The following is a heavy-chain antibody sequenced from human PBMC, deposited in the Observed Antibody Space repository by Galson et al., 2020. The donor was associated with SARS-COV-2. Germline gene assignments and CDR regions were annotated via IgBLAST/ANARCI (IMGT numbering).Heavy chain of an antibody. CDR3: ARDRGYCSSTSCSDYYYYMDV. D-gene: IGHD2-2*03. J-gene: IGHJ6*03. V-gene: IGHV1-69*13. Sequence: SVKVSCKASGGTFSSYAISWVRQAPGQGLEWMGGIIPIFGTANYAQKFQGRVTITADESTSTAYMELSSLRSEDTAVYYCARDRGYCSSTSCSDYYYYMDVWGKGTTVTVSS. CDR1: GGTFSSYA. CDR2: IIPIFGTA.